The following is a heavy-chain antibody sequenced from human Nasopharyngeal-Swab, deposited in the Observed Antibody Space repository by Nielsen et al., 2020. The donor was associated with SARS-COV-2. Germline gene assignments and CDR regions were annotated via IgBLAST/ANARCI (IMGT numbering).Heavy chain of an antibody. J-gene: IGHJ4*02. Sequence: SLKISCAASGFTFDDHAMHWVRQVPGKGLEWVSGISWNGKIINYADSVKGRFTMSRDNAKNSLYLQMNSLRAEDTAVYYCASDSRYWGQGTLVTVSS. CDR2: ISWNGKII. CDR1: GFTFDDHA. V-gene: IGHV3-9*01. CDR3: ASDSRY.